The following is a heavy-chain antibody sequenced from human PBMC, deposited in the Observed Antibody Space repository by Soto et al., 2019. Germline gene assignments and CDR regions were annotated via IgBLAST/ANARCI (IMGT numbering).Heavy chain of an antibody. D-gene: IGHD3-22*01. CDR2: IYPGDSDT. Sequence: GESLKISCKGSGYSFTSYWIGWVRQMPGKGLEWMGIIYPGDSDTRYSPSFQGQVTISADKSISTAYLQWSSLKASDTAMYYCARLPGAFYYDNSDYDFHDYWGQGTMVTVSS. CDR3: ARLPGAFYYDNSDYDFHDY. J-gene: IGHJ4*02. V-gene: IGHV5-51*01. CDR1: GYSFTSYW.